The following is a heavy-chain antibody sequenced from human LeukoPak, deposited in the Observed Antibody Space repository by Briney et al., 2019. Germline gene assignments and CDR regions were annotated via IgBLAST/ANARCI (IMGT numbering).Heavy chain of an antibody. CDR3: ARDSDPIGSTLWFGELFNI. CDR1: GYTFTNNF. D-gene: IGHD3-10*01. V-gene: IGHV1-46*01. CDR2: INPSGDNT. J-gene: IGHJ3*02. Sequence: EASVKVSCKASGYTFTNNFMHWVRQAPGQGLEWIGIINPSGDNTGYAQKFQGRVTMTRDTSISTAYMELSRLRSDDTAVYYCARDSDPIGSTLWFGELFNIWGQGTMVTVSS.